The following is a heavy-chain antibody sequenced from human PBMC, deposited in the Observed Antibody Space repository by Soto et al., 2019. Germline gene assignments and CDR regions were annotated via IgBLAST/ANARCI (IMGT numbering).Heavy chain of an antibody. V-gene: IGHV1-18*04. Sequence: GASVKVSCKASGFGLINYGFTWVLQAPGQGLEWMGWISAYNGNTIYAQNLQGRLTMTRDTSTSTAYMELRSLRSDDTAVYYCARLGVTTSVYYYTMDVWGQGTTVTVSS. D-gene: IGHD4-4*01. CDR1: GFGLINYG. J-gene: IGHJ6*02. CDR3: ARLGVTTSVYYYTMDV. CDR2: ISAYNGNT.